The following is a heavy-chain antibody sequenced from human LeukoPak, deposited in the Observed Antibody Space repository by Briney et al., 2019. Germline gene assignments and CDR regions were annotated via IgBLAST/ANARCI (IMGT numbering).Heavy chain of an antibody. CDR1: GGTFSSYA. Sequence: GASVKVSCKASGGTFSSYAISWVRQAPGQGLEWMGRIIPILGIANYAQKFQGRVTITADKSTSTAYMELSSLRSEDTAVYYCARAPDMVRGVIDHYFDYWGQGTLVTVSS. V-gene: IGHV1-69*04. J-gene: IGHJ4*02. CDR2: IIPILGIA. CDR3: ARAPDMVRGVIDHYFDY. D-gene: IGHD3-10*01.